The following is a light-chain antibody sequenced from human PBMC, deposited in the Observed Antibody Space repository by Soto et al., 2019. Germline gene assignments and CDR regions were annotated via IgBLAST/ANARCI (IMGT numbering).Light chain of an antibody. CDR1: QSVSSS. CDR3: QQSSSSPIT. V-gene: IGKV3-20*01. CDR2: AAS. J-gene: IGKJ5*01. Sequence: IVLTQSPGTLSLSPGERATLSSRASQSVSSSLAWYQQTPGQAPRLLMSAASSRATGIPDRFSGSGSGTDFTLTISRLEAEDFAVYYCQQSSSSPITFGQGTRLENK.